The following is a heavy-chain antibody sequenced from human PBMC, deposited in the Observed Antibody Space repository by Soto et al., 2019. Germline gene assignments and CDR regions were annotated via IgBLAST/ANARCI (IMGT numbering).Heavy chain of an antibody. CDR1: GFTFSSYG. Sequence: QVQLVESGGGVVQPGRSLRLSCAASGFTFSSYGMHWVRQAPGKGLEWVAVISYDGSNKYYADSVKGRFTISRDNSKNTLYLQMNSLRAEDTAVYYCAKDRGDGYNYLDYWGQGTLVTVSS. J-gene: IGHJ4*02. V-gene: IGHV3-30*18. CDR2: ISYDGSNK. CDR3: AKDRGDGYNYLDY. D-gene: IGHD5-12*01.